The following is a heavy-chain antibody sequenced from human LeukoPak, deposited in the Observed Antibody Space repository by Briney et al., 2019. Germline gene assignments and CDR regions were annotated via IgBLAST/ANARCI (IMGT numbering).Heavy chain of an antibody. CDR3: ARERAVAAYKELDY. CDR1: GGSISSGSYY. J-gene: IGHJ4*02. D-gene: IGHD6-19*01. Sequence: PSQTLSLTCTVSGGSISSGSYYWSWIRQPPGKGLEWIGYIYYSGNTNYNPSLKSRVTISVDTSKNQFSLKLSSVTAADTAIYYCARERAVAAYKELDYWGQGTLVTVSS. V-gene: IGHV4-61*01. CDR2: IYYSGNT.